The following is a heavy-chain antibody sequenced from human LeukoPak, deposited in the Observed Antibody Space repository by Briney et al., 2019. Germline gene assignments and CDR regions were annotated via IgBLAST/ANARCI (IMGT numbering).Heavy chain of an antibody. J-gene: IGHJ4*02. Sequence: GGSLRLSCAASGFTFTSYSMNWVRQAPGQGLEWVSTISGGGGSTYYADSVKGRFTISRDNSKNTLYLQVNSLRAEDTAVYYCAKGGKWDVTPFDYWGQGTLVTVSS. V-gene: IGHV3-23*01. CDR1: GFTFTSYS. CDR3: AKGGKWDVTPFDY. D-gene: IGHD1-26*01. CDR2: ISGGGGST.